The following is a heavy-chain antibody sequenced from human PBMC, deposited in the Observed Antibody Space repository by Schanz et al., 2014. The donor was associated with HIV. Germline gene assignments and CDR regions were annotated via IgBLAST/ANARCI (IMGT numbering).Heavy chain of an antibody. Sequence: QVQLQESGPGLVKPSQTLSLTCSVSGGSISSTGYFWSWIRQHPGKGLEWIGYIYYSGNTYYNPSLKSRVTMSVDTSKNQFSLKLSFVTAADTGVYYCARGSGLDYWGQGTQVTVSS. CDR2: IYYSGNT. J-gene: IGHJ4*02. CDR3: ARGSGLDY. V-gene: IGHV4-31*03. D-gene: IGHD1-1*01. CDR1: GGSISSTGYF.